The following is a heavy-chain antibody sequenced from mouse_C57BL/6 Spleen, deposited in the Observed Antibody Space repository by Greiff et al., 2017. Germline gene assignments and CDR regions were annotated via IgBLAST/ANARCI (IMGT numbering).Heavy chain of an antibody. CDR1: GYTFTGYW. CDR3: ERSFGYYGGYYAMDY. J-gene: IGHJ4*01. Sequence: QVQLQQSGAELMKPGASVKLSCKATGYTFTGYWIEWVKQRPGHGLEWIGEILPGSGSTNYNEKFKGKATFTADTSSNTAYMQLSSLTTENSAIYDCERSFGYYGGYYAMDYWGQGTSVTVSS. CDR2: ILPGSGST. V-gene: IGHV1-9*01. D-gene: IGHD2-3*01.